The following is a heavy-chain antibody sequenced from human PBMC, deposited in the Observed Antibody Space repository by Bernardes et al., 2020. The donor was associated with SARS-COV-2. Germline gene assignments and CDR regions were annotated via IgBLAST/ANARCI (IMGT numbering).Heavy chain of an antibody. CDR3: ARDSLAVPYVHFDC. V-gene: IGHV1-18*01. Sequence: ASVKVSCKASGYTFTSYGISWVRQAPGQGLEWMGWISAYNGNTNYAQKLQGRVTMTTDTSTSTAYMELRSLRSDDTAVYYCARDSLAVPYVHFDCWGQGTMVTVSS. J-gene: IGHJ4*02. CDR2: ISAYNGNT. D-gene: IGHD3-16*01. CDR1: GYTFTSYG.